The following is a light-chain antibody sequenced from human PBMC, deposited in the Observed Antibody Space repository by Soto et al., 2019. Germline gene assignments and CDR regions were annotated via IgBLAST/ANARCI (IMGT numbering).Light chain of an antibody. V-gene: IGLV1-40*01. CDR3: QSYDAGLSGV. CDR2: GKN. CDR1: SSNIGAGYD. Sequence: QPVLTQPPSVSGVPGQTVTISCTGSSSNIGAGYDVHWYQRVSGTAPKLLIYGKNNRPSGVPDRFSGSKSGTSASLVITGLQTEDEADYFCQSYDAGLSGVFGGGTQLTVL. J-gene: IGLJ3*02.